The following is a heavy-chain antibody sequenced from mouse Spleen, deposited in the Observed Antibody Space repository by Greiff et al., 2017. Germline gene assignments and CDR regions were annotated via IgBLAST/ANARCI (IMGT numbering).Heavy chain of an antibody. CDR3: ARHRYYDEVSFAY. CDR2: INSNGGST. Sequence: EVKVVESGGGLVKPGGSLKLSCAASGFTFSSYAMSWVRQTPEKRLEWVAAINSNGGSTYYPDTVKDRFTISRDNAKNTLYLQMSSLRSEDTALYYCARHRYYDEVSFAYWGQGTLVTVSA. J-gene: IGHJ3*01. D-gene: IGHD1-1*01. V-gene: IGHV5-6-2*01. CDR1: GFTFSSYA.